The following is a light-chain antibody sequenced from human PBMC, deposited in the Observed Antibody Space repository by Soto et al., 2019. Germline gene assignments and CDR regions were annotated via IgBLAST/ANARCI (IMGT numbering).Light chain of an antibody. CDR3: CSYAGSSTSSV. J-gene: IGLJ3*02. V-gene: IGLV2-23*02. Sequence: QSALTQPASVSGSPGQSITISCTGTSSDVGSYNLVSWYQQHPGKAPKLMIYEVSKRPSGVSNRFSGSKPGNTASLTISGLQAEDEADYYCCSYAGSSTSSVFGGGTKLTVL. CDR1: SSDVGSYNL. CDR2: EVS.